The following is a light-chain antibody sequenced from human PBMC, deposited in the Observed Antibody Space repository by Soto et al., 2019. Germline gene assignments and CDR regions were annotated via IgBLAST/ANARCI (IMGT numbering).Light chain of an antibody. CDR2: SDT. CDR1: DIGSTG. CDR3: QVWDSGSAHVV. Sequence: SYELTQAASVSVAPGKTASICCGGNDIGSTGGHWYKQKPGQAPVLVIYSDTDLPPVIPERFSGSNSANLATLTISRVAAGDEADYYCQVWDSGSAHVVFGRGTTLTVL. V-gene: IGLV3-21*01. J-gene: IGLJ2*01.